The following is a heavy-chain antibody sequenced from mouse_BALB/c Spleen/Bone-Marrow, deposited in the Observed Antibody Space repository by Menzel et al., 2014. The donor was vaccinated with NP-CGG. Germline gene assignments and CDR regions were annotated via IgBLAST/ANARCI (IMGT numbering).Heavy chain of an antibody. CDR1: GYTFTDYA. Sequence: VQLQQSGPELVRPGVSVKISCKGSGYTFTDYAMHWVKQSHAKSLEWIGVISTYSGNTNYNQKFKGKATMTVDKSSSTAYMELARLASEDSAIYYHASPIYYGNREGFAYWGQGTVVTVS. D-gene: IGHD2-1*01. V-gene: IGHV1-67*01. CDR3: ASPIYYGNREGFAY. CDR2: ISTYSGNT. J-gene: IGHJ3*01.